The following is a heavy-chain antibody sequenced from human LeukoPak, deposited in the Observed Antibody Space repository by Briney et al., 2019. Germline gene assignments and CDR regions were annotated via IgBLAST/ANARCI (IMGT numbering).Heavy chain of an antibody. D-gene: IGHD2-15*01. CDR3: AKDQLHCSGGSCPLGWFDP. CDR1: GFTFSSYG. Sequence: GRSLRLSCAASGFTFSSYGMHWVRQAPGKGLEWVAVVLYDGSNKYYADSVKGRFTISRDNSKNTLYLQMNSLRAEDTAVYYCAKDQLHCSGGSCPLGWFDPWGQGTLVTVSS. V-gene: IGHV3-30*18. CDR2: VLYDGSNK. J-gene: IGHJ5*02.